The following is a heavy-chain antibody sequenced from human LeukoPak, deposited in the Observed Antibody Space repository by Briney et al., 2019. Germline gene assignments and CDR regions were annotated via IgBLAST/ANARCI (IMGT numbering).Heavy chain of an antibody. V-gene: IGHV3-23*01. D-gene: IGHD3-3*01. CDR2: ISGSSGDT. CDR3: AKVGFSEMEWLLYSDH. Sequence: GGSLRLSCAASGLTFSSYAMSWVRQAPGKGLEWVSAISGSSGDTYYADSVKGRFTISRDNSKNTLYQQMNSLRAEDTAVYYCAKVGFSEMEWLLYSDHWGEGTLVTVSS. J-gene: IGHJ4*02. CDR1: GLTFSSYA.